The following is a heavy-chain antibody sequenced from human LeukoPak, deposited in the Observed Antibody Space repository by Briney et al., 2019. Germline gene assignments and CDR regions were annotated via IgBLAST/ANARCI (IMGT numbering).Heavy chain of an antibody. CDR3: ARDLGQYYDTSDNWFDP. CDR1: GFTFSNYW. D-gene: IGHD3-22*01. J-gene: IGHJ5*02. Sequence: PGGSLRLSCAASGFTFSNYWIHWVRQAPGKGLVWVSRINSEGINTSYADSVKGRFTISRDNAKNTLNLQMNSLRAEDTAVYYCARDLGQYYDTSDNWFDPWGQGTLVTVSS. V-gene: IGHV3-74*01. CDR2: INSEGINT.